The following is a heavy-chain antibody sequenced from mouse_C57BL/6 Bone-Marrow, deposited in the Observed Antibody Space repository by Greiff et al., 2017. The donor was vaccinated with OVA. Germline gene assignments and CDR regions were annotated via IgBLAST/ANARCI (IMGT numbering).Heavy chain of an antibody. V-gene: IGHV5-17*01. J-gene: IGHJ4*01. Sequence: EVQVVESGGGLVKPGGSLKLSCAASGFTFSDYGMHWVRQAPEKGLEWVAYISSGSRTIYYADTVKGRFTISRDNAKNNLFLQMTSLRSEDTAMYYCARLTFYYYAMDYWGQGTSVTVSS. CDR2: ISSGSRTI. CDR3: ARLTFYYYAMDY. CDR1: GFTFSDYG. D-gene: IGHD4-1*01.